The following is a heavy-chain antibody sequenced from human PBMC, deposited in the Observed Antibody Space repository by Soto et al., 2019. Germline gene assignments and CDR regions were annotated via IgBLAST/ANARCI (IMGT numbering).Heavy chain of an antibody. CDR3: ARDPGGNWFDP. CDR1: GFTFSSFS. J-gene: IGHJ5*02. CDR2: ISSDSTYI. Sequence: ESGGGLVKPGGSLRLSCAASGFTFSSFSMNWVRQAPGKGLEWVASISSDSTYIYYADSVKGRFTISRDNPKNSLYLQMNSLRTEDTAVYYCARDPGGNWFDPWGQGTLVTVSS. V-gene: IGHV3-21*01.